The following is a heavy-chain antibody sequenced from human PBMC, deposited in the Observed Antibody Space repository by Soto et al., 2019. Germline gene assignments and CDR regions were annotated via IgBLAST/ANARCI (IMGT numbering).Heavy chain of an antibody. Sequence: GGSLRLSCAASGFTFSSYGMHWVRQAPGKGLEWVAVISYDGSNKYYADSVKGRFTISRDNSKNTLYLQMNSLRAEDTAVYYCAKDPLDYDILTGNDAFDIWGQGTMVTVSS. J-gene: IGHJ3*02. CDR1: GFTFSSYG. CDR2: ISYDGSNK. CDR3: AKDPLDYDILTGNDAFDI. D-gene: IGHD3-9*01. V-gene: IGHV3-30*18.